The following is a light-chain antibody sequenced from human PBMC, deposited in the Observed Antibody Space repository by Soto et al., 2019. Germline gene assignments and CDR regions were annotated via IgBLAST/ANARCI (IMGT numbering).Light chain of an antibody. CDR2: DVT. V-gene: IGLV2-11*01. CDR3: CSYAGNYMFV. J-gene: IGLJ1*01. Sequence: QSALTQPRSVSGSPGQSVTISCTGGSSDVGGYNYVSWYQQNPGKAPKLMIYDVTKRPSGVPDRFSGSKSGNTASLTISGLQAEDEADYYCCSYAGNYMFVFGTGTKLTVL. CDR1: SSDVGGYNY.